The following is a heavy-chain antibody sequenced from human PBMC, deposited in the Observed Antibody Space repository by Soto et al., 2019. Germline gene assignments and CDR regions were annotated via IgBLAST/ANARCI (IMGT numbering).Heavy chain of an antibody. CDR2: ISAYNGNT. J-gene: IGHJ4*02. CDR1: GYTFTSYG. CDR3: ARAPRAVGATMRADY. V-gene: IGHV1-18*01. D-gene: IGHD5-12*01. Sequence: QVQLVQSGAEVKKPGASVKVSCKASGYTFTSYGISWVRQAPGQGLEWMGWISAYNGNTNYAQKLQGRVTMTTDTSTSTAYMERRSRRSDDTAVYYCARAPRAVGATMRADYWGQGTLVTVSS.